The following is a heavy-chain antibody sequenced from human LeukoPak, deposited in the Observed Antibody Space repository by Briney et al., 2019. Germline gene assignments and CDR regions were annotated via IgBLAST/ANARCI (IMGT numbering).Heavy chain of an antibody. V-gene: IGHV3-21*01. D-gene: IGHD2-15*01. CDR3: ARAYCSGGSCYSGDVFDM. J-gene: IGHJ3*02. CDR2: IGSSSSYI. CDR1: GFTFGSYS. Sequence: GGSLRLPCVASGFTFGSYSMNWVRQAPGKGLEWVSSIGSSSSYIYYADSVKGRFTISRDNAKNSLYLQMNSLRAEDTAVYYCARAYCSGGSCYSGDVFDMWGQGTMVTVSS.